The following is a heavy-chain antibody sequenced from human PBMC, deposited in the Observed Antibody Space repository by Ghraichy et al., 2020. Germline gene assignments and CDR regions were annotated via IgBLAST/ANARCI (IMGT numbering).Heavy chain of an antibody. V-gene: IGHV4-34*01. Sequence: SETLSLTCAVYGGSFSAYYWSWIRQPPGKGLEWIGEINHGGSTKYNPSLKSRVTISVDTSKNQLSLKLTSVTAADTAVYYCARGGGLGWNYDAWFDPWGQGTLITVSS. D-gene: IGHD1-7*01. CDR1: GGSFSAYY. CDR3: ARGGGLGWNYDAWFDP. J-gene: IGHJ5*02. CDR2: INHGGST.